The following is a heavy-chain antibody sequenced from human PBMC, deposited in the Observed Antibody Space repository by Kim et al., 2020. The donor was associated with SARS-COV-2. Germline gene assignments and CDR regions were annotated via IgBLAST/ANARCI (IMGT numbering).Heavy chain of an antibody. D-gene: IGHD6-13*01. CDR3: AKTAGTGGGTLGYFDY. J-gene: IGHJ4*02. CDR2: ISHDGSRT. CDR1: GFTFESYA. V-gene: IGHV3-30*18. Sequence: GGSLRLSCAASGFTFESYAMQWVRRAPGKGLEWMAVISHDGSRTNFADSIKGQATISRDNSKSTVYLQMDNLRPDDTAVYYCAKTAGTGGGTLGYFDYWGQGTLVTVSS.